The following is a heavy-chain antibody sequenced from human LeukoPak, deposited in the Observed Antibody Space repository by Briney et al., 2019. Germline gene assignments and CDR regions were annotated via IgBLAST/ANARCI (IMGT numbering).Heavy chain of an antibody. D-gene: IGHD5-24*01. CDR1: GYSISSGYY. J-gene: IGHJ4*02. CDR2: IYYSGST. CDR3: ARREGRWLQGPRD. Sequence: SETLSLTCTVSGYSISSGYYWGWIRQPPGKGLEWIGSIYYSGSTYYNPSLKSRVTISVDTSKNQFPLKLSSVTAADTAVYYCARREGRWLQGPRDWGQGTLVTVSS. V-gene: IGHV4-38-2*02.